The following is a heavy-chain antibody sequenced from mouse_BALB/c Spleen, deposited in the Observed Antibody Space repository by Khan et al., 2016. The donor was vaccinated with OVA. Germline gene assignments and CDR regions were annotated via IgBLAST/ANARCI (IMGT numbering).Heavy chain of an antibody. D-gene: IGHD2-10*01. CDR1: GYTFTSYG. J-gene: IGHJ4*01. V-gene: IGHV9-3-1*01. CDR2: INTYTGEP. Sequence: QIQLVQSGPELKKPGETVKISCTASGYTFTSYGMNWVKQSPGKALKWMGWINTYTGEPTYADDFKGRFAFSLETSASPASLQINNLTHEDTATYFCARPPYFAYTLDHWGQGTSVTVSS. CDR3: ARPPYFAYTLDH.